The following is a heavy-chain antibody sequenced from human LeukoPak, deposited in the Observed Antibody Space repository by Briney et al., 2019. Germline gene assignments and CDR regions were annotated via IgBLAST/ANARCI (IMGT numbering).Heavy chain of an antibody. CDR2: ISYDGSNK. J-gene: IGHJ5*02. CDR3: ARVSSGWSKNWFDP. CDR1: GFTFSSYA. D-gene: IGHD6-19*01. V-gene: IGHV3-30-3*01. Sequence: GGSLRLSCAASGFTFSSYAMHWVRQAPGKGLEWVAVISYDGSNKYYADSVKGRFTISRDNSKNTLYLQMNSLRSEDTAVYYCARVSSGWSKNWFDPWGQGTLVTVSS.